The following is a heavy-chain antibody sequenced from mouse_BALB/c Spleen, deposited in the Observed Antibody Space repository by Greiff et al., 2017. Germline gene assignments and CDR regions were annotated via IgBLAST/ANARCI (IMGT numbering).Heavy chain of an antibody. V-gene: IGHV1S81*02. Sequence: VQLQQSGAELVKPGASVKLSCKASGYTFTSYYMYWVKQRPGQGLEWIGEINPSNGGTNCNEKFKSKATLTVDKSSSTAYMQLSSLTSEDSAVYYFKSLYYRYDELVFDYWGQGTTLTVSS. D-gene: IGHD2-14*01. CDR3: KSLYYRYDELVFDY. CDR1: GYTFTSYY. CDR2: INPSNGGT. J-gene: IGHJ2*01.